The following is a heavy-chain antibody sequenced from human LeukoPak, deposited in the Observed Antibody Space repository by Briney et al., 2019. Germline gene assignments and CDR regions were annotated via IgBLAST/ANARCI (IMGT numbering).Heavy chain of an antibody. CDR3: ARHRGSSGYYSHYFDY. CDR1: GGSISSSSYY. V-gene: IGHV4-39*01. D-gene: IGHD3-22*01. Sequence: SETLSLTCTVSGGSISSSSYYWGWIRQPPGKGLEWIGSIYYSGSTYYNPSLKSRVTISVDTSKNQFSLKLSSVTAADTAVYYCARHRGSSGYYSHYFDYWGQGTLVTVSS. J-gene: IGHJ4*02. CDR2: IYYSGST.